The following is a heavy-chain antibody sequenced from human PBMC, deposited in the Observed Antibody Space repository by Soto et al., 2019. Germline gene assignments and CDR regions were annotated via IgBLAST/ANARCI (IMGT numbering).Heavy chain of an antibody. CDR3: VRDMDV. CDR2: MDQDGSQK. J-gene: IGHJ6*02. CDR1: GFTFTTYW. V-gene: IGHV3-7*01. Sequence: EVQLVESGGGLVLPGASLRLSCAASGFTFTTYWMTWVRQAPGKGLEWVANMDQDGSQKYYVDSVKGRFTISRDNVKNSLYLQMNRLRAEDTGVYYCVRDMDVWDQGTTVTVSS.